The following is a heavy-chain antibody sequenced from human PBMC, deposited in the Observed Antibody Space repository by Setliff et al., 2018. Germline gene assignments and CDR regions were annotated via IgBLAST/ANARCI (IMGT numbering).Heavy chain of an antibody. CDR3: ARHAVTTGYFQYSYWYFDL. Sequence: TSETLSLTCTVSGGSISSYYWSWIRQPPGKGLEWIGYIYYSGSTNYNPPLKSRVTISVDTSKNQFSLKLSSVTAADTAVYYCARHAVTTGYFQYSYWYFDLWGRGTLVTVSS. CDR1: GGSISSYY. V-gene: IGHV4-59*08. D-gene: IGHD4-17*01. J-gene: IGHJ2*01. CDR2: IYYSGST.